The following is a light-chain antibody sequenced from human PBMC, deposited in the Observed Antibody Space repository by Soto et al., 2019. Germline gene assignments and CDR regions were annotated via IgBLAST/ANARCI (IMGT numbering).Light chain of an antibody. Sequence: EIVLTQPPATLSSSPGERATLSCSASQSVSSYLAWYQQKPGQAPRLLIYDASNRATGIPARFSGSGSGTDFTLTISSLEPEDFAVYYCQQRSNWPPVTFGGGTRVDNK. CDR1: QSVSSY. CDR3: QQRSNWPPVT. J-gene: IGKJ4*01. CDR2: DAS. V-gene: IGKV3-11*01.